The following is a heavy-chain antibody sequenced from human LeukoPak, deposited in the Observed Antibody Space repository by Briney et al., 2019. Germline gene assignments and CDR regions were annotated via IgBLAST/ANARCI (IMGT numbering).Heavy chain of an antibody. D-gene: IGHD1-26*01. Sequence: GGSLRLSCAASGFTFSSYSMNWVRQAPGKGLEWVSSISSSSSYIYYADSVKGRFTISRDNAKNSLYLQINSLRAEDTAVYYCARAGISGSYSRYYYGMDVWGQGTTVTVSS. V-gene: IGHV3-21*01. J-gene: IGHJ6*02. CDR1: GFTFSSYS. CDR3: ARAGISGSYSRYYYGMDV. CDR2: ISSSSSYI.